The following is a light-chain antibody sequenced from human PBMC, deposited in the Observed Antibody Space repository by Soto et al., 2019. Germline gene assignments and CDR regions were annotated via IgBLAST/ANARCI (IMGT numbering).Light chain of an antibody. J-gene: IGKJ2*01. V-gene: IGKV3-20*01. CDR1: QSVSSNY. CDR3: QHYGYSPYT. Sequence: EIVLTQSPGTLSLSPGERATLSCRASQSVSSNYLAWYQQKPGQAPRLLIYGASNRATGIPDRFSGSGSGTDFTLTISRLEPEDFAVYSCQHYGYSPYTFGQGTKLEIK. CDR2: GAS.